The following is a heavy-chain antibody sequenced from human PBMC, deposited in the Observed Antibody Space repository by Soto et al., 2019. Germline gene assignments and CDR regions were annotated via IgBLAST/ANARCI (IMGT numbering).Heavy chain of an antibody. D-gene: IGHD6-13*01. V-gene: IGHV3-33*01. CDR1: GFTFSSHG. J-gene: IGHJ4*02. CDR3: ARIGSWALDFDY. Sequence: QVQLVASGGGMVQPGWSLRLSCAASGFTFSSHGMHWVRQAPGKGLEWVAVIWADGSEKYYTDSVKGRFTISRDDSKNMLYLQMNSMRVEDTAVYYCARIGSWALDFDYWGRGTLVTVSS. CDR2: IWADGSEK.